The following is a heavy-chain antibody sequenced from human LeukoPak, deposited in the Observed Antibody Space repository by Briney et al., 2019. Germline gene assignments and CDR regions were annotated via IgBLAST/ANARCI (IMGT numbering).Heavy chain of an antibody. CDR3: VREGYSMVRGRLTSWFDP. CDR2: IIPRFATT. Sequence: GASVKVSCKASGGSFSNFAISWVRQAPGQGLEWMGQIIPRFATTNYTQKFQGRVTLIADESADTAYMELSSLRSEDTAVYYCVREGYSMVRGRLTSWFDPWGQGTLVTASS. D-gene: IGHD3-10*01. V-gene: IGHV1-69*13. J-gene: IGHJ5*02. CDR1: GGSFSNFA.